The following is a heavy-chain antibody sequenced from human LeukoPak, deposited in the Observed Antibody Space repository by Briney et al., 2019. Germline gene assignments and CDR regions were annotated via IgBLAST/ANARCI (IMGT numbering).Heavy chain of an antibody. J-gene: IGHJ6*03. CDR1: GFTFSSYW. D-gene: IGHD2-2*01. Sequence: GSLRLSCAASGFTFSSYWMSWVRQAPGKGLEWVAHIKQDGSEKYYVDSVKGRFTISRDNAKNSLYLQMNSLRAEDTAVYYCARDQLVGVVVVPAAYINYYYYYYMDVWGKGTTVTVSS. CDR2: IKQDGSEK. V-gene: IGHV3-7*01. CDR3: ARDQLVGVVVVPAAYINYYYYYYMDV.